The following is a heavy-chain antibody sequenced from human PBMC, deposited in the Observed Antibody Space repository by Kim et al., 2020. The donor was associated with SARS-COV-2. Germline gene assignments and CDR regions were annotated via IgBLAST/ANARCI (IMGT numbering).Heavy chain of an antibody. J-gene: IGHJ5*02. CDR1: GGSISSYY. V-gene: IGHV4-59*13. Sequence: SETLSLTCTVSGGSISSYYWSWIRQPPGKGLEWIGYIYYSGSTNYNPSLKSRVTISVDTSKNQFSLKLSSVTAADTAVYYCARVNDFWSGHGSFWFDPWGQGTLVTVSS. CDR2: IYYSGST. CDR3: ARVNDFWSGHGSFWFDP. D-gene: IGHD3-3*01.